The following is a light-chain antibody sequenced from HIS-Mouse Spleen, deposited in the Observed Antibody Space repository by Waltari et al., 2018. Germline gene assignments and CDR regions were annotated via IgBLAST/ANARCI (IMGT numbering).Light chain of an antibody. CDR1: KLGDKY. CDR3: QAWDSSYSV. Sequence: SYELTQPPSVSVSPGQTASITCSGDKLGDKYACWYQQKTGQSPVLVIYQDSKRPSGFPSRFSGSKSGNTATLTISGTQAMDEADYYCQAWDSSYSVFGGGTKLTVL. CDR2: QDS. V-gene: IGLV3-1*01. J-gene: IGLJ2*01.